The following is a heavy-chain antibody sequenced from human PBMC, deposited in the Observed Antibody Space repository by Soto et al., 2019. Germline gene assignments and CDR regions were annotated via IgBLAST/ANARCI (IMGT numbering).Heavy chain of an antibody. CDR2: IIPILGIA. Sequence: SVKVSCKASGGTFSSYTISWVRQAPGQGLEWMGRIIPILGIANYAQKFQGRVTITADKSTSTAYMELSSLRSEDTAVYYCARIHCSGGSCYPEDAFDIWGQGTMVTVSS. V-gene: IGHV1-69*02. J-gene: IGHJ3*02. CDR3: ARIHCSGGSCYPEDAFDI. CDR1: GGTFSSYT. D-gene: IGHD2-15*01.